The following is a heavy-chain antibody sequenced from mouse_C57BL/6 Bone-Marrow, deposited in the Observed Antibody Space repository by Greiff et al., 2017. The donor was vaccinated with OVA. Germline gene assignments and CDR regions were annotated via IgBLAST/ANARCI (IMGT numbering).Heavy chain of an antibody. V-gene: IGHV14-4*01. CDR1: GFNIKDDY. CDR2: IDPENGDT. CDR3: TTLGWLIRDY. D-gene: IGHD2-3*01. J-gene: IGHJ2*01. Sequence: EVQLQQSGAELVRPGASVKLSCTASGFNIKDDYMHWVKQRPEQGLEWIGWIDPENGDTEYASKFQGKATITADTSSNTAYLQLSSLTSEDTAVYYCTTLGWLIRDYWGQGTTLTVSS.